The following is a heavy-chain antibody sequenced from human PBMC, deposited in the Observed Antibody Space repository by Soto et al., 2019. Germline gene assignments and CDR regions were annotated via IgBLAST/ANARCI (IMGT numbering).Heavy chain of an antibody. Sequence: GASVKVSCKASGYTFTSYGISWVRQAPGQGLEWMGWISAYNGNTNYAQKLQGRVTMTTDTSTSTAYMELRSLRSDDTAVYYCARDRAGKKWLVDYYYYGMDVWGQGTTVTVSS. CDR1: GYTFTSYG. CDR2: ISAYNGNT. D-gene: IGHD6-19*01. J-gene: IGHJ6*02. V-gene: IGHV1-18*01. CDR3: ARDRAGKKWLVDYYYYGMDV.